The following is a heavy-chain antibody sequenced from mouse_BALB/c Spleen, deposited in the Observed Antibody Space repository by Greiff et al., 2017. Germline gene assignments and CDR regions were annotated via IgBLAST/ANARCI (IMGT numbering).Heavy chain of an antibody. CDR3: ARGITTAFAY. V-gene: IGHV3-6*02. J-gene: IGHJ3*01. CDR2: ISYDGSN. CDR1: GYSITSGYY. D-gene: IGHD1-2*01. Sequence: ESGPGLVKPSQSLSLTCSVTGYSITSGYYWNWIRQFPGNKLEWMGYISYDGSNNYNPSLKNRISITRDTSKNQFFLKLNSVTTEDTATYYCARGITTAFAYWGQGTLVTVSA.